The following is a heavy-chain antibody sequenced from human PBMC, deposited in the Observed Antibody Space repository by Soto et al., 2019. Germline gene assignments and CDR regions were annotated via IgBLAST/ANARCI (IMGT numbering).Heavy chain of an antibody. CDR2: SGGSGGGA. Sequence: EVPLLESGGGLVQPGGSLRLSCVASGFTFSSYALTWVRQAPGQGLEWVSTSGGSGGGAYYADSVNGRCTISIDNSKNTRYLQMNVLRAEDTDRYNCSRHVYSGYYNAFDYWGLGTLVTVSS. CDR3: SRHVYSGYYNAFDY. D-gene: IGHD5-12*01. V-gene: IGHV3-23*01. CDR1: GFTFSSYA. J-gene: IGHJ4*02.